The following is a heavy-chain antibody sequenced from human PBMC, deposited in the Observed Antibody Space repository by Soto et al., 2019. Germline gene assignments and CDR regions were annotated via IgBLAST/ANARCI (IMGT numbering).Heavy chain of an antibody. CDR1: GFTFYTYA. CDR2: ITDSGDST. CDR3: AKDTPVVIFLFDY. V-gene: IGHV3-23*01. J-gene: IGHJ4*02. Sequence: EVQLLESGGDLVQPGGSLRLSCAASGFTFYTYAMTWVRQAPGKGLEWVSSITDSGDSTYYADSVKGRFTISRDNSKNTLYLQMNSLRAEDTAVYYCAKDTPVVIFLFDYLGQGTLVTVSS. D-gene: IGHD2-21*01.